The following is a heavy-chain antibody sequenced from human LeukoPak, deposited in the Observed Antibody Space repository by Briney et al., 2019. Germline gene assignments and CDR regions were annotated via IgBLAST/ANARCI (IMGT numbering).Heavy chain of an antibody. V-gene: IGHV1-18*01. D-gene: IGHD6-19*01. Sequence: ASVKVSCKTADYNFPSYSFGWVRQAPGQGLEWMGWISAYNDNTQLAQKFQDRVTMTRDTSATTAYMELRSLRSDDTAIYYCARARLPVTGTVWLDPWGQGTLVTVSS. CDR3: ARARLPVTGTVWLDP. J-gene: IGHJ5*02. CDR1: DYNFPSYS. CDR2: ISAYNDNT.